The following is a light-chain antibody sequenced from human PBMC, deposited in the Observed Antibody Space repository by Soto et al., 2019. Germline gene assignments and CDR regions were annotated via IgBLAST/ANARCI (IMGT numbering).Light chain of an antibody. J-gene: IGLJ1*01. Sequence: QPVLTQSPSASASLGASVKLTCTLSSGHSSYAIAWHQQQPEKGPRYLMKLNSDGSHSKGDGIPDRFSGSSSGAERYLTISRLQSGDEADYYCQTWGTGIHYVFGTGTKVTVL. CDR1: SGHSSYA. V-gene: IGLV4-69*01. CDR3: QTWGTGIHYV. CDR2: LNSDGSH.